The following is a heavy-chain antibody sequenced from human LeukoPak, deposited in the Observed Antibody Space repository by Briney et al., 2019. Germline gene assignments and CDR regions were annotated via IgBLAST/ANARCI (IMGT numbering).Heavy chain of an antibody. CDR1: GFTFSSYA. CDR3: AKDRRRAVAITYFDY. V-gene: IGHV3-23*01. D-gene: IGHD6-19*01. J-gene: IGHJ4*02. Sequence: GGSLTLSCAASGFTFSSYAMSWVRQAPGKGREWVSAISGSGGSTYYADSVKGRFAISRDNSKNTLYLQMNSLRAEDTAVYYCAKDRRRAVAITYFDYWGQGTLVTVSS. CDR2: ISGSGGST.